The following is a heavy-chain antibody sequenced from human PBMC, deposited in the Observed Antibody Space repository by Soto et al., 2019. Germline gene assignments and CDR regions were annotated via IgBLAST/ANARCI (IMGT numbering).Heavy chain of an antibody. CDR3: ARGGWFGEPRAYYFDY. D-gene: IGHD3-10*01. J-gene: IGHJ4*02. V-gene: IGHV4-34*01. Sequence: TSETLSLTCAVYGGSFSGYYWSWIRQPPGKGLEWIGEINHSGSTNYNPSLKSRVTLSVDTSKNQFSLKLSSVTAADTAVYYCARGGWFGEPRAYYFDYWGQGTLVTVSS. CDR2: INHSGST. CDR1: GGSFSGYY.